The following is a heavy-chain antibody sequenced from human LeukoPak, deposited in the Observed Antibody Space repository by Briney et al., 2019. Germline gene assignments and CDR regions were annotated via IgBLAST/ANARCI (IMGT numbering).Heavy chain of an antibody. CDR3: ASIGYCSGGSCYGTGAFDY. D-gene: IGHD2-15*01. CDR1: GFTFSDYY. Sequence: PGGSLRLSCAASGFTFSDYYMSWIRQAPGKGLERVSYISSSGSTIYYADSVKGRFTISRDNAKNSLYLQMNSLRAEDTAVYYCASIGYCSGGSCYGTGAFDYWGQGTLVTVSS. CDR2: ISSSGSTI. J-gene: IGHJ4*02. V-gene: IGHV3-11*01.